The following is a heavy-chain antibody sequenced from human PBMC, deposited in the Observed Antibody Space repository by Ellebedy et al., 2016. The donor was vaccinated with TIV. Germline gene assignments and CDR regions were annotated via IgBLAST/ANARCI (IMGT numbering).Heavy chain of an antibody. CDR3: AIGVVPAAADN. V-gene: IGHV1-2*02. CDR1: GYTFTGYY. J-gene: IGHJ4*02. D-gene: IGHD2-2*01. CDR2: INPNSGGT. Sequence: AASVKVSCKASGYTFTGYYMHWVRQAPGQGLEWMGWINPNSGGTKYVQKCQGRVTMTRDTSISTAYMELSRLRSDDTAVYYCAIGVVPAAADNWGQGTLVTVSS.